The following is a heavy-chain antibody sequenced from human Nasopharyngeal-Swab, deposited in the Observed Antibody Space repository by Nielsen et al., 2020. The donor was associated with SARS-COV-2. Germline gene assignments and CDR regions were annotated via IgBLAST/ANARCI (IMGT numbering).Heavy chain of an antibody. CDR3: AADSTQRLVLKRTSFDP. CDR2: IYHSGST. D-gene: IGHD6-19*01. J-gene: IGHJ5*02. Sequence: WIRQPPGKGLEWIGEIYHSGSTNYNPSLKSRVTISVDKSKNQFSLKLSSVTAADTAVYYCAADSTQRLVLKRTSFDPWGQGTLVTVSS. V-gene: IGHV4-4*02.